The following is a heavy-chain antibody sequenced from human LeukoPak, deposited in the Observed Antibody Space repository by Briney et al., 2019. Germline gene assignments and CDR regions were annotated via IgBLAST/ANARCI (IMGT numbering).Heavy chain of an antibody. D-gene: IGHD2-2*01. CDR3: ARGSPSQLPPAEYFQH. Sequence: SETLSLTCAVSGGSISSSNWWSWVRQPPGKGLEWIGEIYHSGRTSYNPSLKSRVTISVDKSKNQFSLKLRSVTAADTAVYYCARGSPSQLPPAEYFQHWGQGTLVTVSS. CDR1: GGSISSSNW. J-gene: IGHJ1*01. V-gene: IGHV4-4*02. CDR2: IYHSGRT.